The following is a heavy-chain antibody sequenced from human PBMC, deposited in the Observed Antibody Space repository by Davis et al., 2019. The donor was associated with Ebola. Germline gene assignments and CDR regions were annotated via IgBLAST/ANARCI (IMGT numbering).Heavy chain of an antibody. CDR3: AKDGGIVEYYFDY. V-gene: IGHV3-43*01. D-gene: IGHD3-22*01. CDR1: GFTFADYT. J-gene: IGHJ4*02. Sequence: PGGSLTLSCAASGFTFADYTMHWVRQAPGKGLEWVSLISWDGGSTYYADSVKGRFTISRDNSKNSLYLQMNSLRTEDTALYYCAKDGGIVEYYFDYWGQGTLVTVSS. CDR2: ISWDGGST.